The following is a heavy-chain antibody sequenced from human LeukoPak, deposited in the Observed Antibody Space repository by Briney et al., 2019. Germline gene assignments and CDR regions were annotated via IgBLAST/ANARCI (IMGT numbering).Heavy chain of an antibody. CDR2: IKQDGSEK. D-gene: IGHD3-16*02. CDR1: GFTFSTYC. Sequence: GGSLRLSCAASGFTFSTYCMSWVRQAPGKGLEWVANIKQDGSEKYYVDSGKGRFTISRDNAKNSLYLQMNSLRAEDTAVYYCARGGYDYVWGSYHSPSSDYWGQGTLVTVSS. J-gene: IGHJ4*02. CDR3: ARGGYDYVWGSYHSPSSDY. V-gene: IGHV3-7*03.